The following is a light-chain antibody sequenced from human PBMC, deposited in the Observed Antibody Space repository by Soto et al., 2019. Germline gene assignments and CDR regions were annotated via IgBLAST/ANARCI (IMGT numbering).Light chain of an antibody. CDR3: CSYAGSSTLDV. J-gene: IGLJ1*01. Sequence: QSALTQPASVSGSPGQSITISCTGTSSDVGSYNLVSWYQQHPGKVPKLMIYEVSKRPSGVSNRFSGSKSGNTASLTISGLQDEDEADYYCCSYAGSSTLDVFGTGTKLTVL. CDR2: EVS. V-gene: IGLV2-23*02. CDR1: SSDVGSYNL.